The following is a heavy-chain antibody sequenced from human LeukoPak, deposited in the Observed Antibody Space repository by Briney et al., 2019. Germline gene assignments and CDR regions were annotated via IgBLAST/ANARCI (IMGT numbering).Heavy chain of an antibody. D-gene: IGHD6-13*01. CDR3: ARDHFPRAYSSSWSE. J-gene: IGHJ4*02. CDR1: GFTFSSYS. V-gene: IGHV3-21*01. CDR2: ISSSSSYI. Sequence: NPGGSLRLSCAASGFTFSSYSMNWVRQAPGKGLEWVSSISSSSSYIYYADSVKGRFTISRDNAKNSLYLQMNSLRAEDTAVYYCARDHFPRAYSSSWSEWGQGTLVTVSS.